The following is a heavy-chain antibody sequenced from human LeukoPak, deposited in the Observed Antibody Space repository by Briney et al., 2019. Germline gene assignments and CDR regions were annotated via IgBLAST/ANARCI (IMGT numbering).Heavy chain of an antibody. V-gene: IGHV4-4*07. D-gene: IGHD5-18*01. Sequence: SSETLSLTCTVSGGSISSYYWSWIRQPAGKGLEWIGRIYTSGNTNYNPSLKSRVTISVGTSKNQFSLKLSSVTAADTAVYYCAREGGYSYGDAPLHFDYWGQGTLVTVSS. CDR2: IYTSGNT. J-gene: IGHJ4*02. CDR3: AREGGYSYGDAPLHFDY. CDR1: GGSISSYY.